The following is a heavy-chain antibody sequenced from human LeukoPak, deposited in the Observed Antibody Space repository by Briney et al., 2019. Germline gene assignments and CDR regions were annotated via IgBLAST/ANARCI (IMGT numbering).Heavy chain of an antibody. V-gene: IGHV5-51*01. CDR3: VRALGYCSSGSCYYYDY. D-gene: IGHD2-15*01. CDR1: GYRFSSYW. J-gene: IGHJ4*02. CDR2: IYPGDSET. Sequence: GDSLKISCKGSGYRFSSYWIGWVRQMPGKGLEWMGIIYPGDSETRYSPSFQGQVTISADKSISTAYLQWSSLKASDTAMYYCVRALGYCSSGSCYYYDYWGQGTLVTVSS.